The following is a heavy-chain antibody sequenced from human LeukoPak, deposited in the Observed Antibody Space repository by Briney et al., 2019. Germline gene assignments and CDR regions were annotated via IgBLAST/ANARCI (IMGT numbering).Heavy chain of an antibody. V-gene: IGHV4-30-4*01. D-gene: IGHD2-2*02. CDR3: AATLVVPAAIDY. Sequence: SETLSLTCTVSGGSVSSANYYWSWIRQPPGKGLEWIGYIYYSGSTNYNPSLKSRVSISADTSKNQFTLKLNSVTAADTAVYYCAATLVVPAAIDYWGQGTLVTVSS. CDR2: IYYSGST. J-gene: IGHJ4*02. CDR1: GGSVSSANYY.